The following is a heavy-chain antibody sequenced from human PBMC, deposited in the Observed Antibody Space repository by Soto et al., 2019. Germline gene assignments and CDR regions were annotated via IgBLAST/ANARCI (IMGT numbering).Heavy chain of an antibody. V-gene: IGHV3-74*01. CDR1: GYTFGNHW. CDR2: MNSDGSLI. J-gene: IGHJ4*02. Sequence: PGGSLRFSCAVAGYTFGNHWMHWVRQAPGKGLEWVSRMNSDGSLINYADSVKGRFTVSRDNAKNTLYLQMNSLRVEDTAVYYCATAEVDYWGPGTLVTVSS. CDR3: ATAEVDY.